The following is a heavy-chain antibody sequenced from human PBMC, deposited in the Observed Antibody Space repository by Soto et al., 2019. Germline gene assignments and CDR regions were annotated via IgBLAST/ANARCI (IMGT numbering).Heavy chain of an antibody. V-gene: IGHV1-69*06. Sequence: SAQLHFKASAGNFIRYAISRVGQPPGQGVQGMGGISPILGTANYAQKFQGRVTITADKSTNTAYMELSSLRSEYTALYYCASLSNSPPYGDYYHAFDIWGQGTMVTVSS. CDR2: ISPILGTA. J-gene: IGHJ3*02. D-gene: IGHD4-17*01. CDR1: AGNFIRYA. CDR3: ASLSNSPPYGDYYHAFDI.